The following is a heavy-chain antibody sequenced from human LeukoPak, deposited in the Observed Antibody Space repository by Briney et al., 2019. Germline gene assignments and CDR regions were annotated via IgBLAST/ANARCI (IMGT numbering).Heavy chain of an antibody. D-gene: IGHD5/OR15-5a*01. CDR1: GFTFNTYG. CDR3: AKIWLGRRRTVDLVSTGESDF. J-gene: IGHJ4*02. CDR2: IRYDGTNK. V-gene: IGHV3-30*02. Sequence: GGSLRLSCAASGFTFNTYGIHWVRQAPGKGLEWVAFIRYDGTNKYYADSVKGRFTISRDNLKNTLYLQMNSLRAEDTAVYYCAKIWLGRRRTVDLVSTGESDFWGQGTLVTVSS.